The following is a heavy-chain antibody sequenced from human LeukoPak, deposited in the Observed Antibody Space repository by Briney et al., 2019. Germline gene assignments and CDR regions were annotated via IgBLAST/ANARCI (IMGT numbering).Heavy chain of an antibody. J-gene: IGHJ4*02. CDR2: INWNGGST. CDR1: GFTFDDYG. D-gene: IGHD3-10*01. CDR3: ARDQNYYGSGSYYTDFDY. Sequence: PGGSLRLSCAASGFTFDDYGMSWVRQAPGKGLELVSGINWNGGSTGYADSVKGRFTISRDNAKNSLYLQMNSLRADDTALYYCARDQNYYGSGSYYTDFDYWGQGTLVTVSS. V-gene: IGHV3-20*04.